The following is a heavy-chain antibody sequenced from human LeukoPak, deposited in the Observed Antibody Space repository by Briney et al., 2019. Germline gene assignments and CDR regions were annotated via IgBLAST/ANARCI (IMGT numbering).Heavy chain of an antibody. CDR1: GGSISSSSYY. V-gene: IGHV4-39*07. Sequence: SETLSLTCTVSGGSISSSSYYWGWIRQPPGKGLEWIGSIYYSGSTYYNPSLKSRVTISVDTSKNQFSLKLSSVTAADTAVYYCARDSGGSTDTGYWGQGTLVTVSS. CDR3: ARDSGGSTDTGY. CDR2: IYYSGST. D-gene: IGHD2-8*02. J-gene: IGHJ4*02.